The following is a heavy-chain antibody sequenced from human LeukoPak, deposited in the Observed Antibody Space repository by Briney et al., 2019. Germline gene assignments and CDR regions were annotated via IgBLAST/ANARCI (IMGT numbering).Heavy chain of an antibody. Sequence: GGSLRLSCAASRFTFSNYWMSWVRQAPGKGLEWVANIKEDGGEKYYVDSVKGRFTISRDNAKNSLYLQMDSLRVDDTAVYYCARILTGSRNWFDPWGQGTLVIVSS. V-gene: IGHV3-7*01. D-gene: IGHD3-9*01. CDR1: RFTFSNYW. CDR2: IKEDGGEK. J-gene: IGHJ5*02. CDR3: ARILTGSRNWFDP.